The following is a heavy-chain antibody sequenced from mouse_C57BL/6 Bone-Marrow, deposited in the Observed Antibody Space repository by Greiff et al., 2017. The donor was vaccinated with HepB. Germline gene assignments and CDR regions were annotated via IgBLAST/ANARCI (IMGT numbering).Heavy chain of an antibody. V-gene: IGHV1-74*01. J-gene: IGHJ3*01. CDR2: IHPSDSDT. CDR1: GYTFTSYW. CDR3: AITLYYYGSSSAWFAD. Sequence: QVHVKQPGAELVKPGASVKVSCKASGYTFTSYWMHWVKQRPGQGLEWIGRIHPSDSDTNYNQKFKGKATLTVDKSSSTAYMQLSSLTSEDSAVYYCAITLYYYGSSSAWFADWGQGTLVTVSA. D-gene: IGHD1-1*01.